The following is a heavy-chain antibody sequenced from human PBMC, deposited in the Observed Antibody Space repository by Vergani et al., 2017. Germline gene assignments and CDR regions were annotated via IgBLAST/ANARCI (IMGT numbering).Heavy chain of an antibody. V-gene: IGHV5-51*01. CDR3: AILYGGDSSGSKYFDY. Sequence: EVQLVQSGAEVKKPGESLKISCQISGYSFTNYWIGWVRQMPGKGLEWMGIIHPADSDTRYSPSFQGQFTISVDKSISTAYLQRSRLRASDSAMYYCAILYGGDSSGSKYFDYWGQGTLVTVSS. CDR2: IHPADSDT. D-gene: IGHD3-22*01. J-gene: IGHJ4*02. CDR1: GYSFTNYW.